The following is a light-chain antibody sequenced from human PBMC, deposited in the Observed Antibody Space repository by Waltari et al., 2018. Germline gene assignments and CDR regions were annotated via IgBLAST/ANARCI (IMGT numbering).Light chain of an antibody. Sequence: SHEMTQPPSVSVSPGQTDRTTCSGDAFSRPYAYWYQQKAGQAPVAVICKDSERPSGIPERFSGSTSGTTVTLTISGVQAEDEADYYCQTTDSSGAWAFGGWTKLTVL. CDR1: AFSRPY. CDR2: KDS. V-gene: IGLV3-25*03. J-gene: IGLJ3*02. CDR3: QTTDSSGAWA.